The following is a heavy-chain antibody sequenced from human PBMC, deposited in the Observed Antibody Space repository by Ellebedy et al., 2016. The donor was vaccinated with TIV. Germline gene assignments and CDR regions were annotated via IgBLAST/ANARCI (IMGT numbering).Heavy chain of an antibody. CDR1: GGSISSSSYF. CDR2: IYYTGST. D-gene: IGHD4-17*01. Sequence: SETLSLXCTVSGGSISSSSYFWGWIRQPPGKGLEWIGIIYYTGSTYYSPSLQSRVTISVDTSKNQFSLNLTSVTAADTAVYYCARPLRSTVTTSIYLDYWGQGTLVTVSS. CDR3: ARPLRSTVTTSIYLDY. V-gene: IGHV4-39*01. J-gene: IGHJ4*02.